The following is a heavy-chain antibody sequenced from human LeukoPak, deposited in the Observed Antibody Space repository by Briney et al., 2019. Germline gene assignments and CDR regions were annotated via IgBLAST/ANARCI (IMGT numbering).Heavy chain of an antibody. CDR2: IYPGDSET. V-gene: IGHV5-51*01. J-gene: IGHJ4*02. CDR3: ARFSGSGWSIYYFDY. CDR1: GYSFTTYW. D-gene: IGHD6-19*01. Sequence: GESLKISCKGSGYSFTTYWIGWVRQMPGKGLEWMGIIYPGDSETKYSPSFQGQVTISADKSISTAYLQWSSLKASDTAMYYCARFSGSGWSIYYFDYWGQGTLVTVSS.